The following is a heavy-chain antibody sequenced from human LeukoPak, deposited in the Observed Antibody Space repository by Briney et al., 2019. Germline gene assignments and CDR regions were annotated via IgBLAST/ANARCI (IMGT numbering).Heavy chain of an antibody. J-gene: IGHJ4*02. CDR1: GGTFSSYA. D-gene: IGHD2-15*01. CDR2: INPSGGST. Sequence: ASVKVSCKASGGTFSSYAISWVRQAPGQGLEWMGIINPSGGSTSYAQKFQGRVTMTRDTSTSTVYMELSSLRSEDTAVYYCARVVSLLSPPEDWGQGTLVTVSS. V-gene: IGHV1-46*01. CDR3: ARVVSLLSPPED.